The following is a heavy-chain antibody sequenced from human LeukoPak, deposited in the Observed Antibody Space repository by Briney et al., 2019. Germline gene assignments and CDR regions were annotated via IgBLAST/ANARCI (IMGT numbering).Heavy chain of an antibody. D-gene: IGHD5-24*01. CDR2: IYPGDSDT. CDR1: GYSFTSYW. J-gene: IGHJ4*02. V-gene: IGHV5-51*01. Sequence: GEPLQISCKGSGYSFTSYWIGWVRQLPGKGLEWMGIIYPGDSDTRYSPSFQGQVTISADKSISTAYLQWSSLEASDTAMYYCARKRDGYNSDYFDYWGQGTLVTVSS. CDR3: ARKRDGYNSDYFDY.